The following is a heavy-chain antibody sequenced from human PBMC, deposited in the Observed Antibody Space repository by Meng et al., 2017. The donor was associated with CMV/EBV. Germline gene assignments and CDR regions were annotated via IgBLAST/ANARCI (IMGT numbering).Heavy chain of an antibody. D-gene: IGHD2-2*01. CDR2: ISSSGSTI. CDR1: GFTFSDYY. Sequence: GESLKISCAASGFTFSDYYMSWIRQAPGKGLEWVSYISSSGSTIYYADSVKGRFTISRDNAKNSLYLQMNSLRAEDTAVYYCARVGGGVVPAAIVTTNYYYGMDVWGQGTTVTVSS. CDR3: ARVGGGVVPAAIVTTNYYYGMDV. J-gene: IGHJ6*02. V-gene: IGHV3-11*04.